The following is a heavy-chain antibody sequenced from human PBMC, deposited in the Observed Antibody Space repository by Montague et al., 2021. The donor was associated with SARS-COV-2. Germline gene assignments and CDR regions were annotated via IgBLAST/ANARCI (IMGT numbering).Heavy chain of an antibody. Sequence: SETLSLTCTVSGVSVRTYYWSWIRQSAGKKLEWMGRLYTSGSTYYNPSLKSRVTMSLDTSKNLFSLNLSSMTAADTAVYYCARDGADYSFAYYHEMDVWGQGIAVTVSS. V-gene: IGHV4-4*07. D-gene: IGHD5-12*01. CDR2: LYTSGST. CDR3: ARDGADYSFAYYHEMDV. J-gene: IGHJ6*02. CDR1: GVSVRTYY.